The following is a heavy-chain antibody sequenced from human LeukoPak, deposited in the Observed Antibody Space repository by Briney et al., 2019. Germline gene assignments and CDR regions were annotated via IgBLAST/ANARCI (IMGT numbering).Heavy chain of an antibody. CDR1: GFTFSSYA. D-gene: IGHD2-8*01. Sequence: PGGSLRLACAASGFTFSSYAMSWVRQAPGKGLEWVSAISGSGGRTYYADSVKGRFTISRDNSKNTLYLQMGSLRADDMAVYYCARGSALMVYTMGDYWGQGSLVTVSS. CDR3: ARGSALMVYTMGDY. CDR2: ISGSGGRT. J-gene: IGHJ4*02. V-gene: IGHV3-23*01.